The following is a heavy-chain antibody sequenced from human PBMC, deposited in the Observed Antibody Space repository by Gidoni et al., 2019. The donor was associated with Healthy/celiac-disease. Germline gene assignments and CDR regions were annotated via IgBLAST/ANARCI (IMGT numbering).Heavy chain of an antibody. D-gene: IGHD3-16*02. V-gene: IGHV5-10-1*03. CDR2: IDPSDSYT. CDR3: ARRYDYVWGSSRYDWYFDL. CDR1: GYSFTSYG. J-gene: IGHJ2*01. Sequence: EVQLVQSGAEVKKPGESLRSSGKGSGYSFTSYGNSWVRQMPGKGLEWMGRIDPSDSYTNYSPSFQGHVTISADKSISTAYLQLSSLKASDTAMYYCARRYDYVWGSSRYDWYFDLWGRGTLVTVSS.